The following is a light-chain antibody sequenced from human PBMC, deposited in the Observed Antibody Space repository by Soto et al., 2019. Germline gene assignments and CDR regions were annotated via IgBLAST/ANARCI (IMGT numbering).Light chain of an antibody. V-gene: IGKV1-39*01. Sequence: DIQMTQSPSSLSASLGDRVTITCRASQSISTYLHWYQLKPGQAPKLLIFATSRLQSGVPSRFSGSGSGTDFTHTISSLQPEDFATYYCQQTFSTFISFGGGTKVDIK. CDR2: ATS. J-gene: IGKJ4*01. CDR3: QQTFSTFIS. CDR1: QSISTY.